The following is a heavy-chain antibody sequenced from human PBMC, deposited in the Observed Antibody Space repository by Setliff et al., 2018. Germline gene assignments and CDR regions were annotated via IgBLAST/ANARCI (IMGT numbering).Heavy chain of an antibody. V-gene: IGHV4-59*02. CDR2: ISYSGIT. CDR3: VREGYSEYFQD. J-gene: IGHJ1*01. D-gene: IGHD1-1*01. Sequence: PSETLSLTCNVSGASVSTHYWDWIRQPPWKGLEWIGFISYSGITTYNVSLKSRVSISVDTSKNQLSLTPSSVTAADTAVYYCVREGYSEYFQDWGRGTLVTVSS. CDR1: GASVSTHY.